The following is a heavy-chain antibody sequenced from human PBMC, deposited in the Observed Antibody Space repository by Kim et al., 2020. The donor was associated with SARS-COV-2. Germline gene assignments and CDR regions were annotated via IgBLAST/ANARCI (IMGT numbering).Heavy chain of an antibody. Sequence: SRVTISVDTSKNQFSLKLSSVTAADTAVYYCARVLRFLEWSANGGYYFDYWGQGTLVTVSS. V-gene: IGHV4-34*01. J-gene: IGHJ4*02. CDR3: ARVLRFLEWSANGGYYFDY. D-gene: IGHD3-3*01.